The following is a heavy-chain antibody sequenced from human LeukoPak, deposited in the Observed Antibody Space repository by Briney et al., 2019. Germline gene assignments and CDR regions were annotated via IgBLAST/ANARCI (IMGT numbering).Heavy chain of an antibody. CDR2: ISSSSSYI. J-gene: IGHJ4*02. Sequence: PGGSLRLSCAASGFTFSSYSMNWVRQAPGKGLEWVSSISSSSSYIYYADSVKGRFTISRDNAKNSLYLQMNSLRAEDTAVYYCATYDSSGYYRYYFDYWGQGTLVTVSS. D-gene: IGHD3-22*01. V-gene: IGHV3-21*01. CDR1: GFTFSSYS. CDR3: ATYDSSGYYRYYFDY.